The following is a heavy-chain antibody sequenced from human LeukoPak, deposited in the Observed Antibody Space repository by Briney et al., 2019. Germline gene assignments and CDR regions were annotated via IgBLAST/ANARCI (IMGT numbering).Heavy chain of an antibody. CDR3: AKDSPRYFDWLSEGGGDYFDY. CDR2: ISYDGSNK. CDR1: GCTFSSYG. D-gene: IGHD3-9*01. Sequence: GGSLRLSCAASGCTFSSYGMHWVRQAPGKGLEWVAVISYDGSNKYYADSVKGRFTISRDNSKNTLYLQMNSLRAEDTAVYYCAKDSPRYFDWLSEGGGDYFDYWGQGTLVTVSS. J-gene: IGHJ4*02. V-gene: IGHV3-30*18.